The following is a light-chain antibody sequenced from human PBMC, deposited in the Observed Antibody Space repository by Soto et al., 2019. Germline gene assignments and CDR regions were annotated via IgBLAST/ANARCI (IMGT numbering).Light chain of an antibody. CDR3: QQYNNWPPWT. CDR2: GAS. J-gene: IGKJ1*01. CDR1: QSFSSN. Sequence: EIVMTQSPGTLSLSPGERATLSCRASQSFSSNLAWYQQKPGQAPRLLIYGASTRATGIPARFSGSGSGTEFTLTISSLQSEDFAVYYCQQYNNWPPWTFGQGTKVDI. V-gene: IGKV3-15*01.